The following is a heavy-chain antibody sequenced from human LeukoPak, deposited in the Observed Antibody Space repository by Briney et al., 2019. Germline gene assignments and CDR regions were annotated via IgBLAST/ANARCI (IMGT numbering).Heavy chain of an antibody. J-gene: IGHJ4*02. D-gene: IGHD6-19*01. CDR3: ARDYSRGSSGWY. CDR1: GFTFSGYS. CDR2: ISSSSSYI. V-gene: IGHV3-21*01. Sequence: GGSLRLSCAASGFTFSGYSMNWVRQAPGKGLEWVSSISSSSSYIYYADSVKGRFTISRDNAKNSLYLQMNSLRAEDTAVYYCARDYSRGSSGWYWGQGTLVTVSS.